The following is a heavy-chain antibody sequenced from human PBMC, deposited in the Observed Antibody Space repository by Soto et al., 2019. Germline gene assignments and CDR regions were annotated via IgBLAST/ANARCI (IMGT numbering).Heavy chain of an antibody. D-gene: IGHD5-18*01. Sequence: PSETRSLTCAVYGGSFSGYYWSWIRQPPGKGLEWIGEINHSGSTNYNPSLKSRVTISVDTSKNQFSLKLSSVTAADTAVYYCARVPAMAYYYYYGMDVWGQGTTVTVSS. V-gene: IGHV4-34*01. CDR1: GGSFSGYY. CDR3: ARVPAMAYYYYYGMDV. CDR2: INHSGST. J-gene: IGHJ6*02.